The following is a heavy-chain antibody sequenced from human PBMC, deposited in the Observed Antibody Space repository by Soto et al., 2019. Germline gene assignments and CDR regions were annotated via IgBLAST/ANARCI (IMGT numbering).Heavy chain of an antibody. CDR1: GFNFKAYG. Sequence: PGGSLRLSCVASGFNFKAYGMHWVRQAPGKGLEWVAVISTDGTNQHHADSVKGRFTISRDNFNNTLYLQMNSLRAEDTAVYFCAVGGGDLSLTPLDYWGQGTLVTVS. CDR2: ISTDGTNQ. V-gene: IGHV3-30-3*01. CDR3: AVGGGDLSLTPLDY. D-gene: IGHD3-16*02. J-gene: IGHJ4*02.